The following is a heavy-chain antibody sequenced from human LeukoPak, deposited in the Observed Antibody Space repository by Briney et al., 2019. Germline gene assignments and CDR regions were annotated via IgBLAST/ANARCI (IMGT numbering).Heavy chain of an antibody. CDR3: VRDPRNWNYFDY. CDR2: IYYSGST. J-gene: IGHJ4*01. D-gene: IGHD1-20*01. Sequence: SETLSLTCTVSGGSISSSSYYWGWIRQPPGKGLEWIGNIYYSGSTYYNPSLKSRVTISLDTSKNQFSLKLSSVTAADTAVYYCVRDPRNWNYFDYWGHGILVTVSS. CDR1: GGSISSSSYY. V-gene: IGHV4-39*07.